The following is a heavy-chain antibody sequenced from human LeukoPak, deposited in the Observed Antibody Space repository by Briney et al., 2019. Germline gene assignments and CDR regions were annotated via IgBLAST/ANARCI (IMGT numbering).Heavy chain of an antibody. V-gene: IGHV1-69*05. Sequence: ASVKVSCKASGGTFSGYAISWVRQAPGQGLEWMGGIIPIFGTANYAQKFQGRVTITTDESTSTAYMELSSLRSEDTAVYYCARASSKGGSYLGMDYWGQGTLVTVSS. CDR3: ARASSKGGSYLGMDY. D-gene: IGHD1-26*01. CDR1: GGTFSGYA. CDR2: IIPIFGTA. J-gene: IGHJ4*02.